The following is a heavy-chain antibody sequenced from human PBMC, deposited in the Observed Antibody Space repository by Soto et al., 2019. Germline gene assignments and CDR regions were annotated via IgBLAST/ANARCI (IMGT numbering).Heavy chain of an antibody. V-gene: IGHV3-30-3*01. D-gene: IGHD1-7*01. CDR1: GFTFSSYA. Sequence: LRLSFAASGFTFSSYAMHWVRQAPGKGLEWVAVISYDGSNKYYADSVKGRFTISRDNSKNTLYLQMNSLRAEDTAVYYCARGELPLYNWFDPWGQGTLVTVSS. J-gene: IGHJ5*02. CDR3: ARGELPLYNWFDP. CDR2: ISYDGSNK.